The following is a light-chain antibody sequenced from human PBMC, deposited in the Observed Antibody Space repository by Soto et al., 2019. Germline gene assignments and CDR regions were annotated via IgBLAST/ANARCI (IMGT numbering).Light chain of an antibody. CDR1: SSDVGGYNY. CDR2: ASS. CDR3: SSYTSGTTLYV. Sequence: QSVLTRPASVSGSPGQSITISCTGTSSDVGGYNYVSWYQHHAGKAPRLMIYASSNRPSGVSHRFSGSRSGNTASLTISGLQAEDEADYYCSSYTSGTTLYVFGTGTKLTVL. V-gene: IGLV2-14*01. J-gene: IGLJ1*01.